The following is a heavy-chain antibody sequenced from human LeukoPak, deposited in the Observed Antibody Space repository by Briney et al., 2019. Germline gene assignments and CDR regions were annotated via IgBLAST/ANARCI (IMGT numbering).Heavy chain of an antibody. Sequence: GGSLRLSCAASGFTFSSYAMSWARQAPGKGLEWVSAISGSGGSTYYADSVKGRFTISRDNSKNTLYLQMNSLRAEDTAVYYCAKGRYCSGGSCYTVSYYYYGMDVWGQGTTVTVSS. CDR1: GFTFSSYA. D-gene: IGHD2-15*01. J-gene: IGHJ6*02. CDR2: ISGSGGST. V-gene: IGHV3-23*01. CDR3: AKGRYCSGGSCYTVSYYYYGMDV.